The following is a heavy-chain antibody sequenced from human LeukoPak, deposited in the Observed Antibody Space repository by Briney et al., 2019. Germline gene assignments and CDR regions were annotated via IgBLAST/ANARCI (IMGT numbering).Heavy chain of an antibody. V-gene: IGHV1-2*02. D-gene: IGHD3-10*01. CDR2: INLNSGGT. Sequence: ASVKVSCKASGYTFTGYYTHWVRQAPGQGLEWMGWINLNSGGTNYAQKFQGRVTMTRDTSISTAYMELSRLRSDDTAVYYCARGELLWFGETRGAFDIWGQGTMVTVSS. CDR1: GYTFTGYY. J-gene: IGHJ3*02. CDR3: ARGELLWFGETRGAFDI.